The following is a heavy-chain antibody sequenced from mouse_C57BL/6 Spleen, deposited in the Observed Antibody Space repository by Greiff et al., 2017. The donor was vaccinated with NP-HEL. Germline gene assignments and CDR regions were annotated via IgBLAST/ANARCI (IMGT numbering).Heavy chain of an antibody. V-gene: IGHV8-12*01. CDR2: IYWDDDK. D-gene: IGHD2-5*01. CDR1: GFSLSTSGMG. Sequence: QVTLKVSGPGILQSSQTLSLTCSFSGFSLSTSGMGVSWIRQPSGKGLEWLAHIYWDDDKRHNPSLKSRLTISKDTSRNQVFLKITSVDTADTATYYCARRRGYYSNYVGYFDVWGTGTTVTVSS. J-gene: IGHJ1*03. CDR3: ARRRGYYSNYVGYFDV.